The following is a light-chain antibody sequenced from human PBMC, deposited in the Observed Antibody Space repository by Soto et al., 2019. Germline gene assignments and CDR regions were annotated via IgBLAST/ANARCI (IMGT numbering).Light chain of an antibody. CDR2: DAS. V-gene: IGKV3-15*01. J-gene: IGKJ1*01. Sequence: EIVLTQYPATLSVSPGGGATLSCRGSQSVSSHLAWYRQKPGQGPRLLIYDASTRATGTPARFSGSGSGTEFTLTISTLQSEDFGVYYCQHYDVRPLTFGQGTKGDIK. CDR3: QHYDVRPLT. CDR1: QSVSSH.